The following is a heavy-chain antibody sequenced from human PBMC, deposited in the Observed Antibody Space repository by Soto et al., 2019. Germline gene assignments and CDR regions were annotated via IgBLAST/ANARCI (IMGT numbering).Heavy chain of an antibody. Sequence: SVKVSCKASGGTFSSYAFSWVLQSPGQGLEWMGGIIRIFHTSTYAQNFQGRVTITADESTSTAYMELINLRSDDTAVYYCVHRRDGYNSAFFDYWGQGTLVTVSS. V-gene: IGHV1-69*13. CDR3: VHRRDGYNSAFFDY. CDR1: GGTFSSYA. J-gene: IGHJ4*02. CDR2: IIRIFHTS. D-gene: IGHD5-12*01.